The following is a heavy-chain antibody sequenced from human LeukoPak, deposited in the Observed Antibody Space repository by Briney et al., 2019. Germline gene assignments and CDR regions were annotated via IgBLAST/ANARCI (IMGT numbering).Heavy chain of an antibody. D-gene: IGHD3-22*01. V-gene: IGHV1-58*02. Sequence: SVKVSCKASGFTFTSSAMQWVRQARGQRLEWIGWIVVGSGNTYYAQKFQERVTITRDMSTSTAYMELTSLRSEDTAVYYCAADLNYYDSSGSGDYWGQGTLVTVSS. CDR3: AADLNYYDSSGSGDY. J-gene: IGHJ4*02. CDR2: IVVGSGNT. CDR1: GFTFTSSA.